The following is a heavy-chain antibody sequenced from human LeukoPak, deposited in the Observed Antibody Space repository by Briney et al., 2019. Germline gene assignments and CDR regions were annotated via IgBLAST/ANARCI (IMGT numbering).Heavy chain of an antibody. D-gene: IGHD2-8*01. CDR1: GYSISSGYY. Sequence: SETLSLTCTVSGYSISSGYYWGWIRQSPGKGLEWIGSIDHSGSTYYNTSLKSRITVSVDTSKNQFSLRLSSVTAADTAVYYCARGTDGLWDFWGQGTLVTVSS. CDR3: ARGTDGLWDF. V-gene: IGHV4-38-2*02. J-gene: IGHJ4*02. CDR2: IDHSGST.